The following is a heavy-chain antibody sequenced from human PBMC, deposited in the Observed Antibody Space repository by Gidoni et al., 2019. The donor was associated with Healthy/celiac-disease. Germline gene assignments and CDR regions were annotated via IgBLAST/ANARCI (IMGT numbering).Heavy chain of an antibody. D-gene: IGHD3-22*01. CDR3: ARSSHYYDSTRDAFDI. V-gene: IGHV3-33*01. CDR1: GFPFRRYG. CDR2: IWYDGSNK. Sequence: QVPLVESGGVVVPPGRSLRLSCPASGFPFRRYGIHWVRQAPGQGLEWVAVIWYDGSNKYYADSVKGRFTIARDNSKNTLYLQMNSLRAEDTAVYYCARSSHYYDSTRDAFDIWGQGTMVTVSS. J-gene: IGHJ3*02.